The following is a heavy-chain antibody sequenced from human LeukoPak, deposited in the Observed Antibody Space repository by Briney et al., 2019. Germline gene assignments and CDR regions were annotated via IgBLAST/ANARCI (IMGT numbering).Heavy chain of an antibody. Sequence: PGGSLRLSCAASGFTFSSYGMHWVRQAPGKGLEWVAVISYDGSSKYYADSVKGRFTISRDNSKNTLYLQMNSLRAEDTAVYYCAKDFRSYYSPIDYWGQGTLATVSS. CDR1: GFTFSSYG. J-gene: IGHJ4*02. CDR3: AKDFRSYYSPIDY. V-gene: IGHV3-30*18. CDR2: ISYDGSSK. D-gene: IGHD3-10*01.